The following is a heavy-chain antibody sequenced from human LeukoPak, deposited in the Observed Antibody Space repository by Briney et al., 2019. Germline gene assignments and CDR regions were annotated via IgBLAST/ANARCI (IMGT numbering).Heavy chain of an antibody. D-gene: IGHD2-2*01. Sequence: KNGESLKISCRGAGYSFTNYWIGWVRQMPGKGLEWMGIIYPGDSDTRYSPSFQGQVTISADKSISTAYLQWSSLKASDTAMYYCARYLVTADSGGYYFDYWGQGTLVTVSS. V-gene: IGHV5-51*01. CDR2: IYPGDSDT. CDR1: GYSFTNYW. CDR3: ARYLVTADSGGYYFDY. J-gene: IGHJ4*02.